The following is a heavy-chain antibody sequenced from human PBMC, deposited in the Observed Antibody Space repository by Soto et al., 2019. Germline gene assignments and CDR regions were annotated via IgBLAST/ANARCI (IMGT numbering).Heavy chain of an antibody. CDR3: AKDPDSSGYYYDY. V-gene: IGHV3-23*01. CDR2: ISGSGGST. D-gene: IGHD3-22*01. Sequence: GGSLRLSCAASGFTFSSYAMSWVRQAPGKGLEWVSAISGSGGSTYYADSVKGRFTISRDDSKNTLYLQMNSLRAEDTAVYYCAKDPDSSGYYYDYWGQGTLVTVSS. J-gene: IGHJ4*02. CDR1: GFTFSSYA.